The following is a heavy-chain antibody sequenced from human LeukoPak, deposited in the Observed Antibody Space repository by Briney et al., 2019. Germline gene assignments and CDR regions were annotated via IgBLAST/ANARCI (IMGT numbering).Heavy chain of an antibody. Sequence: WESLTLYCAASGCTIGDYGMSWVRQAPGKGLELVSGRSWNGGSTGYADSAKGRFTISRDNAQNSLSLRMNGLTTQDTALYYCASETPPGWGRTGDFDHWGQGNLVTASS. J-gene: IGHJ4*02. CDR2: RSWNGGST. V-gene: IGHV3-20*04. D-gene: IGHD3-10*01. CDR3: ASETPPGWGRTGDFDH. CDR1: GCTIGDYG.